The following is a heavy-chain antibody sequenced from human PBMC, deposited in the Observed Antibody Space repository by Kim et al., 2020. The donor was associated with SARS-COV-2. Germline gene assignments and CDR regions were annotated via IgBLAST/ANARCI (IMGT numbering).Heavy chain of an antibody. D-gene: IGHD6-19*01. V-gene: IGHV4-34*01. CDR3: ARGGARSGWQPRTFDY. Sequence: SLKTRVTVSVDTSKYQFSLKLSSVTAADTAVYYCARGGARSGWQPRTFDYWGQGTLVTVSS. J-gene: IGHJ4*02.